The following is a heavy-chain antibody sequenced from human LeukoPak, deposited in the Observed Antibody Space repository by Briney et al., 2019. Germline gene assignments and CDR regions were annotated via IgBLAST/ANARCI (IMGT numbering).Heavy chain of an antibody. Sequence: QPGGSLRLSCAASGFTFSSYWMHWVRHAPGKGLVWVSRINSDGSSTSYADSVKSRFTISRDNAKNTLYLQMNSLRTEDTAVYYCARAGFFGSVAVAGYYYYGMDVWGQGTTVTVSS. D-gene: IGHD6-19*01. CDR2: INSDGSST. V-gene: IGHV3-74*01. J-gene: IGHJ6*02. CDR3: ARAGFFGSVAVAGYYYYGMDV. CDR1: GFTFSSYW.